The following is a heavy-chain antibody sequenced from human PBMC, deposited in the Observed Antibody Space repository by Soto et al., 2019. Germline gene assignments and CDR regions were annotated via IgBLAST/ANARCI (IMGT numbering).Heavy chain of an antibody. V-gene: IGHV1-46*03. D-gene: IGHD2-21*02. CDR1: GYTFTSYY. CDR2: INPSGGYT. CDR3: ARGGGIVVVTGDYFDY. J-gene: IGHJ4*02. Sequence: GASVKVSCKASGYTFTSYYMNWVRQAPGQGLEWLGIINPSGGYTTYAQRFLGRVTMTSDTSTSTVHMELGSLTSEDTAVYYCARGGGIVVVTGDYFDYWGQGTLVTVSS.